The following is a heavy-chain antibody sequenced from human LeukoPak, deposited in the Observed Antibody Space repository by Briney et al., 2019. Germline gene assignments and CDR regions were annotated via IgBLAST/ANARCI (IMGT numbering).Heavy chain of an antibody. J-gene: IGHJ6*02. D-gene: IGHD4-23*01. CDR1: GGTFSSYA. Sequence: SVKVSCKASGGTFSSYAISWVRQAPGQGLEWMGGIIPIFGTANYAQKFQGRVTMTRDTSTSTVYMELSSLRSEDTAVYYCARGGLQWSYYYGMDVWGQGTTVTVSS. V-gene: IGHV1-69*05. CDR3: ARGGLQWSYYYGMDV. CDR2: IIPIFGTA.